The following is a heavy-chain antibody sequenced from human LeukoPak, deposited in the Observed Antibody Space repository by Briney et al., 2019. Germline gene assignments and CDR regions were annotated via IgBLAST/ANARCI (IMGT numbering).Heavy chain of an antibody. Sequence: GGSLRLSCAASGFTFSSYSMNWVRQAPGKGLEWVSSISSSSSYIYYADSVKGRFTISRDNAKNSLYLQMNSLRAEDTAVYYCARTMVRGVTSWYFDLWGRGTLVTVSS. CDR2: ISSSSSYI. J-gene: IGHJ2*01. V-gene: IGHV3-21*01. CDR3: ARTMVRGVTSWYFDL. D-gene: IGHD3-10*01. CDR1: GFTFSSYS.